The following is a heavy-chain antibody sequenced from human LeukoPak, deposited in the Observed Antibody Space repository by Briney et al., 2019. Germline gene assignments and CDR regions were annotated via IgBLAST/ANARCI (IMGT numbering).Heavy chain of an antibody. CDR1: GYTFTGYY. D-gene: IGHD5-18*01. CDR3: AREREDSYYFDY. V-gene: IGHV1-2*02. Sequence: GASVKVSCKASGYTFTGYYMHWVRQAPGQGLEWMGWINPNSGGTNYAQKFQGRVTMTRDTSTRTVYMEMSSLTSEDTALYYCAREREDSYYFDYWGQGTLVTVSS. J-gene: IGHJ4*02. CDR2: INPNSGGT.